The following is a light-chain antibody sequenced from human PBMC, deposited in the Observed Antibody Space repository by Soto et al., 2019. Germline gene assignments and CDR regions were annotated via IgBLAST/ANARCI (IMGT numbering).Light chain of an antibody. V-gene: IGKV1-5*03. J-gene: IGKJ1*01. CDR3: QQYDSYTWT. CDR1: QSINRW. Sequence: DIQMTQSPSTLSASVGDRVTITCRASQSINRWLAWYQQKPGKAPKFLIYMASSLESGVPSRFSGSGSGTEXXXXXXXLXXDDVATYFCQQYDSYTWTFGQGTKVEI. CDR2: MAS.